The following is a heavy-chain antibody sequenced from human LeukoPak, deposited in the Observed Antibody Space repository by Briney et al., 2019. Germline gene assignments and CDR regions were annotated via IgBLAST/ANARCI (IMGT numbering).Heavy chain of an antibody. CDR3: ARHFLAAPGGWFDP. V-gene: IGHV4-34*01. J-gene: IGHJ5*02. CDR1: GGSFSGYY. Sequence: SETLSLTCAVYGGSFSGYYWSWIRQPPGKGLEWIGSIYYSGSTYYNPSLKSRVTISVDTSKNQFSLKLSSVTAADTAVYYCARHFLAAPGGWFDPWGQGTLVTVSS. D-gene: IGHD3-3*02. CDR2: IYYSGST.